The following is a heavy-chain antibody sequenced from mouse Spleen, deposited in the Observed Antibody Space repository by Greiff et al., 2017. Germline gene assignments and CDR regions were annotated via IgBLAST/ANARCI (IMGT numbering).Heavy chain of an antibody. CDR2: ISYDGSN. V-gene: IGHV3-6*01. CDR1: GYSITSGYY. CDR3: AREGAY. Sequence: VQLKQSGPGLVKPSQSLSLTCSVTGYSITSGYYWNWIRQFPGNKLEWMGYISYDGSNNYNPSLKNRISITRDTSKNQFFLKLNSVTTEDTATYYCAREGAYWGPGTLFTVSA. J-gene: IGHJ3*01.